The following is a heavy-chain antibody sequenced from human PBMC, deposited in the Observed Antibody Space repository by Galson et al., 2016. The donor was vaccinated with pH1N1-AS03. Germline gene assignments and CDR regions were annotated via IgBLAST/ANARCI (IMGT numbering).Heavy chain of an antibody. Sequence: SETLSLSCSVSGFSISSGHYWGWIRQPPGKGLEWIGNIYHSGSAYYNPSLKSRVTMSVDTSTNQFSLKLASLTSADSAVYYCATGGTYTSGWILDYWGQGTLVAVSS. CDR3: ATGGTYTSGWILDY. CDR1: GFSISSGHY. V-gene: IGHV4-38-2*02. CDR2: IYHSGSA. D-gene: IGHD6-19*01. J-gene: IGHJ4*02.